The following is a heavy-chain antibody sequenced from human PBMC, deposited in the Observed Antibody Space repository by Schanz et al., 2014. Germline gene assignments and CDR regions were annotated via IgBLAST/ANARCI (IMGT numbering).Heavy chain of an antibody. CDR3: ARHGGIPYYPMDV. Sequence: VQLVQSGGGLVQPGGSLRLSCAASGFTFSSYAMSWIRLLPGKGLEWIGYISYSGSTSFNPSLKSRLTMSVDTSKNQCSMRLSSVTAADTAVYYCARHGGIPYYPMDVWGQGTTDTDAS. V-gene: IGHV4-31*02. J-gene: IGHJ6*02. CDR2: ISYSGST. D-gene: IGHD3-16*01. CDR1: GFTFSSYA.